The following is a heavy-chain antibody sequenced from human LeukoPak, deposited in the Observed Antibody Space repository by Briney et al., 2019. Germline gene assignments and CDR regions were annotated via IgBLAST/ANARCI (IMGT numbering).Heavy chain of an antibody. Sequence: PSETLSLTCAVSGGSISSSNWWSWVRPPPGKGLEWIGEIYHSGSTNYNPSLKSRVTISVDTSKNQFSLKLSSVTAADTAVYYCARVSSSWYTFDYWGQGTLVTVSS. D-gene: IGHD6-13*01. J-gene: IGHJ4*02. CDR3: ARVSSSWYTFDY. V-gene: IGHV4-4*02. CDR2: IYHSGST. CDR1: GGSISSSNW.